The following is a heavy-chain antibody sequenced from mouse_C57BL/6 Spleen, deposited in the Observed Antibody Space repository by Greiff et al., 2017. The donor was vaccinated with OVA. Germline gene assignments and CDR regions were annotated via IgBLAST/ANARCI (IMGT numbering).Heavy chain of an antibody. CDR1: GFTFSSYG. Sequence: EVMLVESGGDLVKPGGSLKLSCAASGFTFSSYGMSWVRQTPDKRLEWVATISSGGSYTYYPDSVKGRFTISRDNDKNTLYLQMNSRKSEDTAMYYCARGDDYDGFDYWGQGTTLTVSS. CDR3: ARGDDYDGFDY. V-gene: IGHV5-6*02. CDR2: ISSGGSYT. D-gene: IGHD2-4*01. J-gene: IGHJ2*01.